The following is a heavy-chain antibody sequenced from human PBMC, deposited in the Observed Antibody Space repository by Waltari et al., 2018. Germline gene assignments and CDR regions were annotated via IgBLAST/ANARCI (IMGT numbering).Heavy chain of an antibody. Sequence: QPQLQASGPGLAMPLETLSLTCTRPGDYLSSSYLWGWIRQPPGKGLEWIGRISYSGTPFYNPSLKSRLTISVDTSKNQFSLNLRSVTAADTAIYFCATHRGGHEDFQYWGQGTLVTVSS. CDR2: ISYSGTP. CDR3: ATHRGGHEDFQY. V-gene: IGHV4-39*01. CDR1: GDYLSSSYL. J-gene: IGHJ1*01.